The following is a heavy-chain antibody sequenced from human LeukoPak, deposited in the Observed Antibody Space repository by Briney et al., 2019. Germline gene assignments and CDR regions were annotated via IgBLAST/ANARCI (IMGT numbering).Heavy chain of an antibody. CDR3: AKVVVVPAATTKTYYFDF. Sequence: GGSLRLSCAASGFTFSSYAMTWVRQAPGKGLEWVSGISVAAGSTYYADSVKGRFTIFRDNSKNTLYLQMNSLRAEDTAVYYCAKVVVVPAATTKTYYFDFWGQGTLVTVSS. D-gene: IGHD2-2*01. V-gene: IGHV3-23*01. J-gene: IGHJ4*02. CDR2: ISVAAGST. CDR1: GFTFSSYA.